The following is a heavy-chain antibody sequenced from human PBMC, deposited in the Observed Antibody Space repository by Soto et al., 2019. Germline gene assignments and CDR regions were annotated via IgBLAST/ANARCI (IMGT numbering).Heavy chain of an antibody. CDR2: LPEIGTNT. CDR3: AKKSGVGATWYFDY. J-gene: IGHJ4*02. D-gene: IGHD1-26*01. Sequence: PGGSLRLSCAASGFTFSNYGMSWVRQAPGKGLEWVSALPEIGTNTYYADSVKGRFTISRDNSNNTLFLQINNLRAGDTAVYYCAKKSGVGATWYFDYWGQGTLVTVSS. CDR1: GFTFSNYG. V-gene: IGHV3-23*01.